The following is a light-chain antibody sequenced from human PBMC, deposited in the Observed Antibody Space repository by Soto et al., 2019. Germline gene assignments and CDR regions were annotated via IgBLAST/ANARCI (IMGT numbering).Light chain of an antibody. CDR1: QSVSRS. J-gene: IGKJ4*01. Sequence: EIVSTQSPATLSLSPGARATLSCRASQSVSRSLAWYQQKPGQAPRLLIYDASNRATGIPARFSGSGSGTDFTLTISSLEPEDFAVYYCQHRSNWPLTFGGGTKVDIK. CDR2: DAS. V-gene: IGKV3-11*01. CDR3: QHRSNWPLT.